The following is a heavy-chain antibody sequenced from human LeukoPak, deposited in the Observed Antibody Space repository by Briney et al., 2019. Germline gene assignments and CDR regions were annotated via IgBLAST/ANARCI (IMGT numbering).Heavy chain of an antibody. Sequence: ASVKVSCNASGYTFTSYYMHWVRQAPGQGLEWMGIINPSGGSTSYAQKFQGRVTMTRDTSTSTVYTELSSLRSEDTAVYYCARGGHRRYDSSGYYVGGAFDIWGQGTMVTVSS. D-gene: IGHD3-22*01. CDR1: GYTFTSYY. CDR2: INPSGGST. J-gene: IGHJ3*02. CDR3: ARGGHRRYDSSGYYVGGAFDI. V-gene: IGHV1-46*01.